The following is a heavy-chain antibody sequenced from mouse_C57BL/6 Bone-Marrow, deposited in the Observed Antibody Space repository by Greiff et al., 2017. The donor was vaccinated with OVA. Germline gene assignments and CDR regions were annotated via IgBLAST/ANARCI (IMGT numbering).Heavy chain of an antibody. V-gene: IGHV5-17*01. CDR3: ARGGAQFAY. D-gene: IGHD6-1*01. CDR1: GFTFSDYG. CDR2: ISRASSTI. Sequence: DVLLVESGGGLVKPGASLKLSCAASGFTFSDYGMHWVRQAPEQGLEWVAYISRASSTIYYADTVKGRFTISRDNATNTLFLQMTSLRSEDTAVDYCARGGAQFAYWGQGTLVTVSA. J-gene: IGHJ3*01.